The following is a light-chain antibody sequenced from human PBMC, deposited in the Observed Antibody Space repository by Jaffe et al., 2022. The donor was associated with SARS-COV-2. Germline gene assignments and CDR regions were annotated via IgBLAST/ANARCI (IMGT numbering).Light chain of an antibody. CDR3: MQALQTPWT. V-gene: IGKV2-28*01. CDR1: QSLLHSNGYNY. J-gene: IGKJ1*01. CDR2: LGS. Sequence: DIVMTQSPLSLPVTPGEPASISCRSSQSLLHSNGYNYLGWYLQKPGQSPQLLIYLGSARASGVPDRFSGSGSGTDFTLKISRVEAEDVGVYYCMQALQTPWTFGQGTKVEIK.